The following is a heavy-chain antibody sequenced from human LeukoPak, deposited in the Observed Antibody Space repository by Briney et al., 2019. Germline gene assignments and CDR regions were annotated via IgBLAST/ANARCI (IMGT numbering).Heavy chain of an antibody. V-gene: IGHV1-2*02. Sequence: ASVKVSCKASGYIFIGYFMHWVRQAPGQGLEWMGWINPHSGGTYYAQKFQGRVTMTRGTSISTAYMELSRLRSDDTAVYYCARAHRRTVVTPPGYWGQGTLVTVSS. CDR1: GYIFIGYF. CDR3: ARAHRRTVVTPPGY. CDR2: INPHSGGT. D-gene: IGHD4-23*01. J-gene: IGHJ4*02.